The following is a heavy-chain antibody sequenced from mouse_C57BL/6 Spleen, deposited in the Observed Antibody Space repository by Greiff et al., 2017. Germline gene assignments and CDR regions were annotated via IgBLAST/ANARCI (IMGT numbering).Heavy chain of an antibody. CDR1: GYAFSSSW. D-gene: IGHD2-3*01. J-gene: IGHJ4*01. CDR2: IYPGDGDT. Sequence: VQLVESGPELVKPGASVKISCKASGYAFSSSWMNWVKQRPGKGLEWIGRIYPGDGDTNYNGKFKGKATLTADKSSSTAYMQLSSLTSEDSAVYYCARAGGGYYLNYYAMDYWGQGTSVTVSS. CDR3: ARAGGGYYLNYYAMDY. V-gene: IGHV1-82*01.